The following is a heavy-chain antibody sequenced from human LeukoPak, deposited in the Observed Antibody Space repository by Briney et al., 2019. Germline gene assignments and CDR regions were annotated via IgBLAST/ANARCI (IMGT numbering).Heavy chain of an antibody. D-gene: IGHD2-8*02. CDR3: AKDRVPDGVWSVDN. CDR1: GFTFSNAY. J-gene: IGHJ4*02. V-gene: IGHV3-23*01. CDR2: IFGDGSGK. Sequence: QPGGSLRLSCAASGFTFSNAYMNWVRQAPGKGLEWVSGIFGDGSGKYYTDSVKGRFTISRDNSKNTLSLQMDSLRADDTAIYYCAKDRVPDGVWSVDNWGQGTLVTVSS.